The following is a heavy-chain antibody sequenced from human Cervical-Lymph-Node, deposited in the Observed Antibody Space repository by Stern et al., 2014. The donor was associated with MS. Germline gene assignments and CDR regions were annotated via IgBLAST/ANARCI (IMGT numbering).Heavy chain of an antibody. V-gene: IGHV7-4-1*02. Sequence: QDQLVQSGSELKKPGASVKVSCKASGYTLTNYPINWVRQAPGQGLEWMGWINTNTGNSTYAQDFTGRFVFSLDTSVSTAYLQISNLKAEDTAVYYCARDFVDTAMITRSDYLDCWGQGTLVTVSS. CDR3: ARDFVDTAMITRSDYLDC. J-gene: IGHJ4*02. D-gene: IGHD5-18*01. CDR1: GYTLTNYP. CDR2: INTNTGNS.